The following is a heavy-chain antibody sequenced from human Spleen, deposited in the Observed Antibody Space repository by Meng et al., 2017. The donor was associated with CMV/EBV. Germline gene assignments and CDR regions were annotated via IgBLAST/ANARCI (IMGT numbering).Heavy chain of an antibody. CDR3: ARTEVVPASIGYFLY. J-gene: IGHJ4*02. D-gene: IGHD2-2*01. Sequence: ASVKVSCKTSGYMFTGYYLHWVRQAPGQGLEWMGWINPHSGGTNYAQKFQGRVTVTRDTSVSTAYMELSTLRSDDTAIYYCARTEVVPASIGYFLYWGQGTLVTVSS. CDR2: INPHSGGT. V-gene: IGHV1-2*02. CDR1: GYMFTGYY.